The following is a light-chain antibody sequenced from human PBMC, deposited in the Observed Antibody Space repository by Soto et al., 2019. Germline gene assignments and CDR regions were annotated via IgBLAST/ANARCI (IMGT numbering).Light chain of an antibody. J-gene: IGKJ4*01. CDR1: QSVSSN. CDR2: AAS. V-gene: IGKV3-15*01. Sequence: EIVMTQSPATLSVSPGERATLSCRASQSVSSNLAWYQQKPGQAPRLLIYAASTRATGIPARFSGSGSGTEFTLTISSLQSEDFAVYYCQQYNNWTLTFGGG. CDR3: QQYNNWTLT.